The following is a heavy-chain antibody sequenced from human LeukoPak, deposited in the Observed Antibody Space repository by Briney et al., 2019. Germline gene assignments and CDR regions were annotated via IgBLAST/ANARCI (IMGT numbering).Heavy chain of an antibody. D-gene: IGHD1-1*01. J-gene: IGHJ3*02. V-gene: IGHV4-59*01. Sequence: SETLSLTCSVSGGTISSYYWSWIRQPPGEGLEWIGYVSNGGSTSYNPSLKSRVTISVDTSKNQLSLKVSSVTAAGTAVYHCVRLQPNTGEWAFDIWGQGTMVSVSS. CDR1: GGTISSYY. CDR3: VRLQPNTGEWAFDI. CDR2: VSNGGST.